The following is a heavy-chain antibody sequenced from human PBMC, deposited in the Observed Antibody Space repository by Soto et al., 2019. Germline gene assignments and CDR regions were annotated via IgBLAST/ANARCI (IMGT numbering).Heavy chain of an antibody. J-gene: IGHJ5*02. Sequence: PAASVKVSCKASGGTFSSYAISWVRQAPGQGLEWMGGIIPIFGTANYAQKFQGRVTITADKSTSTAYMELSSLRSEDTAVYYCASYPGGHYGDVPFDPWGQGTLVTVSS. CDR2: IIPIFGTA. V-gene: IGHV1-69*06. D-gene: IGHD4-17*01. CDR1: GGTFSSYA. CDR3: ASYPGGHYGDVPFDP.